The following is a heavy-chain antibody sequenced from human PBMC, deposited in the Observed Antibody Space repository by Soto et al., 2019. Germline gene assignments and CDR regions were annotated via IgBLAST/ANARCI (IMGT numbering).Heavy chain of an antibody. J-gene: IGHJ5*01. CDR3: ARAHLLLTGSLVRGIITRWFDS. Sequence: GASVKVSCKTSGYSFRDYYIHWVRQAPGQGLEWMGWINPKNGATNYQQRFQGRVTMTRDTSINTAYMELNSLKSDDTATFYCARAHLLLTGSLVRGIITRWFDSWGQGTVVTVS. V-gene: IGHV1-2*02. D-gene: IGHD3-10*01. CDR2: INPKNGAT. CDR1: GYSFRDYY.